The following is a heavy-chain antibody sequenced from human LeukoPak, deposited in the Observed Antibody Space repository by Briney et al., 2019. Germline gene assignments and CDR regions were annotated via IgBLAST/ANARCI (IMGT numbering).Heavy chain of an antibody. V-gene: IGHV1-24*01. CDR3: ATDILRYFDWLLPY. CDR1: GYTLTELS. CDR2: FDPEDGET. D-gene: IGHD3-9*01. Sequence: ASVKVSCKVSGYTLTELSMHWVRQAPGKGLEWIGGFDPEDGETIYAQKFQGRVTMTEDTSTDTAYMELSSLRSEDTAVYYCATDILRYFDWLLPYWGQGTLVTVSS. J-gene: IGHJ4*02.